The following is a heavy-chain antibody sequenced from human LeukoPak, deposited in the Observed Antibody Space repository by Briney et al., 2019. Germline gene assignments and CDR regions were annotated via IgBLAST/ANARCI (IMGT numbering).Heavy chain of an antibody. CDR2: IIPIFGTA. CDR3: ARPRTYYDFWRGYPPFDY. D-gene: IGHD3-3*01. V-gene: IGHV1-69*13. CDR1: GGTFSSYA. Sequence: ASVKVSCKASGGTFSSYAISWVRQAPGRGLEWMGGIIPIFGTANYAQKFQGRVTITADESTTTVYMELSSLRSEDTAVYYCARPRTYYDFWRGYPPFDYWGQGTLVTVSS. J-gene: IGHJ4*02.